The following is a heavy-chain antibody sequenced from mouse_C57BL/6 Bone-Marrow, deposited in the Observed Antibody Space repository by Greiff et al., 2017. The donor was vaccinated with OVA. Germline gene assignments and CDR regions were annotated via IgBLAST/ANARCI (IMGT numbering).Heavy chain of an antibody. CDR2: IDPSDSYT. J-gene: IGHJ1*03. D-gene: IGHD1-1*01. V-gene: IGHV1-50*01. Sequence: QVQLKQPGAELVKPGASVKLSCKASGYTFTSYWMQWVKQRPGQGLEWIGEIDPSDSYTNYNQKFKGKATLTVDTSSSTAYMQLSSLTSEDSAVYYCARGGYYGSSLYWYFDVGGTGTTVTVSS. CDR1: GYTFTSYW. CDR3: ARGGYYGSSLYWYFDV.